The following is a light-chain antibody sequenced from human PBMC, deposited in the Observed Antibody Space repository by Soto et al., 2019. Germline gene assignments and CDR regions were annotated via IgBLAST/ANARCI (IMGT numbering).Light chain of an antibody. CDR2: DVT. Sequence: QSALTQPASVSGSPGQSITISCTVTSSDVGGYNYVCWYQQHPGKAPKLIIYDVTNRPSGVSNRFSGSKSGNTASLSISGLQAEDEADYYCSSYTSSSTVVFGGGTKVTVL. CDR1: SSDVGGYNY. J-gene: IGLJ2*01. CDR3: SSYTSSSTVV. V-gene: IGLV2-14*01.